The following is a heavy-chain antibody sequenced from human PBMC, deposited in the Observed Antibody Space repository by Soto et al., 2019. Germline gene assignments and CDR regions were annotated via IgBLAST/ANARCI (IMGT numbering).Heavy chain of an antibody. V-gene: IGHV4-34*01. Sequence: QVQLQQWGAGLLKPSETLSLTCAVYGGSFSGYYWSWIRQPPGKGLEWIGEINHSGSTNYNPSLKSRVTISVDASKNQFSLQVTSMTAADTAVYYCASRGWIFDYWGQGTLVTVSS. CDR3: ASRGWIFDY. CDR2: INHSGST. J-gene: IGHJ4*02. CDR1: GGSFSGYY. D-gene: IGHD6-19*01.